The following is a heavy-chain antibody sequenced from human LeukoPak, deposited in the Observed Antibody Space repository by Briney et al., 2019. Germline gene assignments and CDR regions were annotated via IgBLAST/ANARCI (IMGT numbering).Heavy chain of an antibody. V-gene: IGHV1-18*01. CDR2: ISAYNGNT. Sequence: ASVKVSCKASGYTFTSYGISWVRQAPGQGLEWMGWISAYNGNTNYAQKLQGRVTMTTDTSTSTAYMELRSLRSDATAVYYCARDLSGDTYYYDSGDTGGGSGDNAFDIWGQGTMVTVSS. D-gene: IGHD3-22*01. J-gene: IGHJ3*02. CDR3: ARDLSGDTYYYDSGDTGGGSGDNAFDI. CDR1: GYTFTSYG.